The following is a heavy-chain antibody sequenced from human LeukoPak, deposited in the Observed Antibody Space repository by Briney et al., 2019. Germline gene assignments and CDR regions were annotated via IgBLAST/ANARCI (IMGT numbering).Heavy chain of an antibody. CDR2: IWYDGSNK. J-gene: IGHJ4*02. CDR1: GFTFSSYG. Sequence: GGSLRLSCAASGFTFSSYGMHWVRQAPGKGLEWVAVIWYDGSNKYHADSVKGRFTISRDNSKNTLYLQMNSLRAEDTAVYYCARDGNYYDSSGYYYENGFDYWGQGTLVTVSS. D-gene: IGHD3-22*01. CDR3: ARDGNYYDSSGYYYENGFDY. V-gene: IGHV3-33*01.